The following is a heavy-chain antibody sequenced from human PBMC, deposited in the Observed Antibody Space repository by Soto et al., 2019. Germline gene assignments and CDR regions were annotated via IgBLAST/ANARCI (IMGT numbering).Heavy chain of an antibody. J-gene: IGHJ4*02. Sequence: PSETRSLTCTVSGGSISSSSYYWGWIRQPPGKGLEWIGSIYYSGSTYYNPSLKSRVTISVDTSKNQFSLKLSSVTAADTAVYYCARHARPYYYDSSGYYAWGYFDYWGQGTLVTVS. CDR1: GGSISSSSYY. CDR3: ARHARPYYYDSSGYYAWGYFDY. CDR2: IYYSGST. V-gene: IGHV4-39*01. D-gene: IGHD3-22*01.